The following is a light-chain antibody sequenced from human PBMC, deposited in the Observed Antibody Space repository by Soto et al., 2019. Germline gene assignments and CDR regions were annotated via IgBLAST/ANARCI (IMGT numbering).Light chain of an antibody. CDR2: DAS. CDR1: QSVSSN. V-gene: IGKV3-20*01. Sequence: EIVMTQSPATLSVSPGERATLSCRASQSVSSNLAWYQQKPGQAPRLLIYDASRRATGIPDRFSGSGSGTDFTLTISRLEPEDFAVYYCQQYDSSPIAFGQGTRLEIK. CDR3: QQYDSSPIA. J-gene: IGKJ5*01.